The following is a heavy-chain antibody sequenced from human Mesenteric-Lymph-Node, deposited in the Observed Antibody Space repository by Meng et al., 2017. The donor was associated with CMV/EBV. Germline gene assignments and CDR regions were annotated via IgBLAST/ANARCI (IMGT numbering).Heavy chain of an antibody. J-gene: IGHJ1*01. V-gene: IGHV6-1*01. CDR2: TCYRSKWYN. CDR1: GDSVSSNIAA. CDR3: ARDLSGTYFQ. D-gene: IGHD1-26*01. Sequence: LRLSCGISGDSVSSNIAAWNWIRQSPSRGLEWLGRTCYRSKWYNDYAVSVTSRITINPDTSKNQFSLHLNSVTPEDTAVYYCARDLSGTYFQWGQGTLVTVSS.